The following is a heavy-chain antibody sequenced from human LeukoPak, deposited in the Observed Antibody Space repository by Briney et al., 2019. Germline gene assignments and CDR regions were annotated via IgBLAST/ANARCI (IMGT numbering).Heavy chain of an antibody. V-gene: IGHV1-8*01. CDR3: ARRIQLWSHHPYYYYYMDV. CDR1: GYTFTSYD. Sequence: ASVKVSCKASGYTFTSYDINRVRQATGQGLEWMGWMNPNSGNTGYAQKFQGRVTMTRNTSISTAYMELSSLRSEDTAVYYCARRIQLWSHHPYYYYYMDVWGKGTTVTVSS. J-gene: IGHJ6*03. CDR2: MNPNSGNT. D-gene: IGHD5-18*01.